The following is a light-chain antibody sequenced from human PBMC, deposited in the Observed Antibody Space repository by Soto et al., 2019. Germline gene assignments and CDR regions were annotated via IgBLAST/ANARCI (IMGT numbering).Light chain of an antibody. J-gene: IGKJ3*01. Sequence: EIVLTQSQATLSLSPGERATLSCRASQSVSSYLAWYQQKPGQAPRLLMYDASNRATGIPSRVSGSGSGTDCTLTISSREPEDFAVYYCQQRSNWLFTFGPGTKVDSK. V-gene: IGKV3-11*01. CDR2: DAS. CDR3: QQRSNWLFT. CDR1: QSVSSY.